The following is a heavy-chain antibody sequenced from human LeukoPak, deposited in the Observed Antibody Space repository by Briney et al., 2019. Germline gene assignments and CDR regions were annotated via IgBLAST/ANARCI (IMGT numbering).Heavy chain of an antibody. V-gene: IGHV1-8*01. D-gene: IGHD2-2*02. CDR2: MNPNSGNT. CDR3: ARGHGVIVVVPAAIPYGY. CDR1: GYTFTSYD. Sequence: GASVKVSCKASGYTFTSYDINWVRQATGQGLEWMGWMNPNSGNTGYAQKFQGRVTMTRNTSISTAYMELSSLRSEDTAVYYCARGHGVIVVVPAAIPYGYWGQGTLVTVSS. J-gene: IGHJ4*02.